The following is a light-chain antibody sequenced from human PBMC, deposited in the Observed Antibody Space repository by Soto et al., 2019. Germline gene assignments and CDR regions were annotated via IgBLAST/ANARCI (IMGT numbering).Light chain of an antibody. CDR1: SSDVGGYNY. CDR2: GVT. V-gene: IGLV2-11*01. CDR3: CSYAGSDILI. J-gene: IGLJ2*01. Sequence: QSVLTQPRSVSGSPGQSVTISCTGTSSDVGGYNYVSWYQRHPGKAPKFIISGVTKRPSGVPDRFSGSKSGNTASLTISGLQAEDEADYDCCSYAGSDILIFGGGTKLTVL.